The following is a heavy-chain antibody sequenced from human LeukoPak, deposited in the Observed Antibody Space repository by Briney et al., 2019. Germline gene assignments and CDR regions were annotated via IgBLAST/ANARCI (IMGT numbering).Heavy chain of an antibody. J-gene: IGHJ2*01. Sequence: ASVKVSCMASGYTFTGYYMYWVRQAPGQGLEWMGWINANNGDTEYARKFQGRVTMTRDTSINSAHMELKNLASDDTAVYYCARGGCSSWSSPHWYLDLWGRGTLVTVSS. D-gene: IGHD6-13*01. V-gene: IGHV1-2*02. CDR2: INANNGDT. CDR3: ARGGCSSWSSPHWYLDL. CDR1: GYTFTGYY.